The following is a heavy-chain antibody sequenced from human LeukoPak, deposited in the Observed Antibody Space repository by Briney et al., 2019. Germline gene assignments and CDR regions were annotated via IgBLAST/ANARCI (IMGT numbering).Heavy chain of an antibody. D-gene: IGHD3-10*01. CDR1: GGSISNYY. J-gene: IGHJ4*02. CDR3: AGNYYGSGSYYSEDRY. CDR2: IYTSGST. V-gene: IGHV4-4*07. Sequence: SETLSLTCTVSGGSISNYYWNWIRQPAGKGLEWIGRIYTSGSTNYNPSLKSRVTISVDTSKNQFSLKLSSVTAADTAVYYCAGNYYGSGSYYSEDRYWGQGTLVTVSS.